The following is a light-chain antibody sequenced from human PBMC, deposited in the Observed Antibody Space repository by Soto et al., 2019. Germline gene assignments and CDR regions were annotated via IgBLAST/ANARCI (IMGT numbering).Light chain of an antibody. CDR3: MQSTQLPHT. V-gene: IGKV2D-29*02. CDR2: EVS. Sequence: DVVVTQTPLSLSVAPGQPASISCKSSQSLLHITGETFLFWYLQKPGQSPQLLIFEVSTRGSGVPDRFSGRGSGTDFTLEISRVETDDVGIYYCMQSTQLPHTFGQGTRLGIE. CDR1: QSLLHITGETF. J-gene: IGKJ5*01.